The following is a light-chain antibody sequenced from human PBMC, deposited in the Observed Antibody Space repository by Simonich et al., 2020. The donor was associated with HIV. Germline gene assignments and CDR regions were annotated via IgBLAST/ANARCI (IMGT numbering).Light chain of an antibody. V-gene: IGKV4-1*01. CDR2: WAS. CDR3: QQYYSTPLT. J-gene: IGKJ4*01. CDR1: QIGFHTSNIKNY. Sequence: IVVSQSPDSLPVSLGERSTINCKSRQIGFHTSNIKNYLAWYQQKPGQPPKLIIYWASTREPGVPDRFSGSGSGTLFTRTTSSLQAEDVAVYYCQQYYSTPLTFGGGTKVEIK.